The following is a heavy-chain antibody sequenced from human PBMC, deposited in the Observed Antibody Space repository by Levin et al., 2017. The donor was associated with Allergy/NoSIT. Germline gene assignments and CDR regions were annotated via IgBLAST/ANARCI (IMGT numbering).Heavy chain of an antibody. J-gene: IGHJ4*02. CDR2: INWNGGST. CDR1: GFTFDDYG. V-gene: IGHV3-20*04. CDR3: AREWCSSTSCYGHFDY. Sequence: GGSLRLSCAASGFTFDDYGMSWVRQAPGKGLEWVSGINWNGGSTGYADSVKGRFTISRDNAKNSLYLQMNSLRAEDTALYYCAREWCSSTSCYGHFDYWGQGTLVTVSS. D-gene: IGHD2-2*01.